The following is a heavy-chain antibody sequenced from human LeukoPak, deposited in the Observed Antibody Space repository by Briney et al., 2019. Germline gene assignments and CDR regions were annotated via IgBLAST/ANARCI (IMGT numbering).Heavy chain of an antibody. Sequence: GGSLRLSCAASGFTFSSYAMHWVRQAPGKGLEWVAVISYDGSNKYYADSVKGRFIISRDDSKNTLYLQMNSLRVEDTAVYYCARDAVVATSSIDWAYNRFDPWGQGTLVTVSS. J-gene: IGHJ5*02. D-gene: IGHD3-22*01. V-gene: IGHV3-30*04. CDR1: GFTFSSYA. CDR3: ARDAVVATSSIDWAYNRFDP. CDR2: ISYDGSNK.